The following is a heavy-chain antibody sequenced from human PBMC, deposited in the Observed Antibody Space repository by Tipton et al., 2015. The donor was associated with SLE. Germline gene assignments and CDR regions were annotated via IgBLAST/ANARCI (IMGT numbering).Heavy chain of an antibody. CDR1: GFTYSSYT. CDR2: ISTNGGTT. Sequence: SLRLSCAASGFTYSSYTMHWVRQAPGKGLEYVSGISTNGGTTYYATSVRGRLTISRDNSKNTLYLQMGSLRPEDMAVYYCAREWEPGTFDFWGQGTMVTVSS. D-gene: IGHD1-26*01. CDR3: AREWEPGTFDF. V-gene: IGHV3-64*01. J-gene: IGHJ3*01.